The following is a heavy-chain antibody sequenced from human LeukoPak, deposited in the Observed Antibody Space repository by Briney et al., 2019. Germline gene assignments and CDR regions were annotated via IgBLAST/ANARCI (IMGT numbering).Heavy chain of an antibody. J-gene: IGHJ4*02. D-gene: IGHD6-6*01. V-gene: IGHV1-2*02. CDR1: GYTFTGYY. Sequence: ASVKVSCKASGYTFTGYYMHWVRQAPGQGLEWMGWINPNSGGTKYAQKFQGRVTMTRDTSISTAYMELSRLRSDDTAVYYCARNPKSSARPLLFDYWGQGTLVTVSS. CDR3: ARNPKSSARPLLFDY. CDR2: INPNSGGT.